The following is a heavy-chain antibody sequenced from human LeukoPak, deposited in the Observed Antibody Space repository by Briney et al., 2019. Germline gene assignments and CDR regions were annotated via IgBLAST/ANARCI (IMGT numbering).Heavy chain of an antibody. V-gene: IGHV3-30*18. CDR2: ISYDGSNK. Sequence: GGSLGLSCAASGFTFSSYGMHWVRQAPGKGLEWVAVISYDGSNKYYADTVKGRFTISRDNSKNTLYLQMNSLRAEDTAVYYCAKHGTYSSAAAGALDYWGQGTLLGVSS. CDR1: GFTFSSYG. J-gene: IGHJ4*02. CDR3: AKHGTYSSAAAGALDY. D-gene: IGHD6-13*01.